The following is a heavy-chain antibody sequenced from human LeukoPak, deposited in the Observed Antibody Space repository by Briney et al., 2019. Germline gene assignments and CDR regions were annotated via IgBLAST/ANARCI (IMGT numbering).Heavy chain of an antibody. D-gene: IGHD4-17*01. CDR2: IKSKADGETT. Sequence: PGGSLRLSCAASGFIFSDAWMNWVRQAPGKGLEWVGRIKSKADGETTDYAAPVQGRFIVSWDDSTATLYLQMNSLQTEDTAVYYCTTGGSVITVTRSYDFWGQGTLVTVSS. CDR3: TTGGSVITVTRSYDF. CDR1: GFIFSDAW. J-gene: IGHJ4*02. V-gene: IGHV3-15*07.